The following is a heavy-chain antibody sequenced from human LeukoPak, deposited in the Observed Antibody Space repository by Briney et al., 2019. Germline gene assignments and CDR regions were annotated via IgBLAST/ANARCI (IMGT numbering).Heavy chain of an antibody. V-gene: IGHV1-18*01. CDR1: GYTFTSYG. D-gene: IGHD3-22*01. CDR2: ISAYNGNT. CDR3: ARSNYYDSSGSIPYYFDY. J-gene: IGHJ4*02. Sequence: GASVKVSCKASGYTFTSYGISWVRQAPGQGLEWMGWISAYNGNTNYAQKLQGRVTMTTDTSTSTAYMELSSLRSEDTAVYYCARSNYYDSSGSIPYYFDYWGQGTLVTVSS.